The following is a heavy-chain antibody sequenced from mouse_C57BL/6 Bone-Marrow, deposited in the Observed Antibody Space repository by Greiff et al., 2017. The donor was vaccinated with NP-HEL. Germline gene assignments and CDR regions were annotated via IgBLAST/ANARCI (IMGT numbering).Heavy chain of an antibody. J-gene: IGHJ2*01. D-gene: IGHD4-1*01. CDR2: IYPGGGYT. CDR3: ANHITGPFDY. Sequence: QVQLQQSGAELVRPGTSVKMSCKASGYTFTNYWIGWAKQRPGHGLEWIGDIYPGGGYTNYNEKFKGKATLTADKSSSTAYMQFSSLTSEDSAIYYCANHITGPFDYWGQGTTLTVSS. V-gene: IGHV1-63*01. CDR1: GYTFTNYW.